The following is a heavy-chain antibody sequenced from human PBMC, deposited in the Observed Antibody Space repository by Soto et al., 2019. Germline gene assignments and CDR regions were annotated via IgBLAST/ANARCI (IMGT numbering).Heavy chain of an antibody. Sequence: EVQLVESGGDLVKPGESLTLSCAASGFRFSDVWLHWVRQAPGKGLEWVGRIKSQVAGGATDYAAPVRGRLTISRDDSRSMLYFQMNNLKTEDTAVYYCATGFKRALEMWGHGTMVTVSS. CDR3: ATGFKRALEM. CDR1: GFRFSDVW. V-gene: IGHV3-15*01. CDR2: IKSQVAGGAT. J-gene: IGHJ3*02.